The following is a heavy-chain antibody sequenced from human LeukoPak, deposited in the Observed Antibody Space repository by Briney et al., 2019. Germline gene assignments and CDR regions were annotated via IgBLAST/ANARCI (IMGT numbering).Heavy chain of an antibody. Sequence: GGSLRLSCAASGFTFSSYVMSWVRQAPGKGLEWVSAISGSGGSTYYADSVKGRFTISRDNSKNTLYLQMNSLRAEDTAVYYCARAVHRIPNDYWGQGTLVTVSS. CDR3: ARAVHRIPNDY. J-gene: IGHJ4*02. CDR2: ISGSGGST. V-gene: IGHV3-23*01. CDR1: GFTFSSYV.